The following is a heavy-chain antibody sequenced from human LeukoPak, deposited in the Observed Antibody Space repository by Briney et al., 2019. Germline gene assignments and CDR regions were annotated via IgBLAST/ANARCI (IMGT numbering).Heavy chain of an antibody. CDR3: ARELYYDFWSVQGWFDP. V-gene: IGHV4-61*09. CDR2: IYTSGST. J-gene: IGHJ5*02. D-gene: IGHD3-3*01. Sequence: PSETLSLTCTVSGGPISSASYYWSWIRQPAGKGLEWIGHIYTSGSTSYNPSLKSRVTISVDTSKNQFSLKLSSVTAADTAVYYCARELYYDFWSVQGWFDPWGQGTLVTVSS. CDR1: GGPISSASYY.